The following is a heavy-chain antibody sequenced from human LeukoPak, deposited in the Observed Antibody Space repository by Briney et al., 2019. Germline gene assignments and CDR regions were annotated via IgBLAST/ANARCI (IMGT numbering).Heavy chain of an antibody. D-gene: IGHD3-22*01. CDR2: ISFSSTHI. V-gene: IGHV3-21*04. CDR3: AKKGYYDGSGYYMYYFDH. J-gene: IGHJ4*02. Sequence: GGSLRLSCAASGFIFSNYGMSWVRQAPGKGLEWVSSISFSSTHIYYADSIQGRFTISRDNSKNTLYLQMNSLRAEDTAVYYCAKKGYYDGSGYYMYYFDHWGQGTLVTVSS. CDR1: GFIFSNYG.